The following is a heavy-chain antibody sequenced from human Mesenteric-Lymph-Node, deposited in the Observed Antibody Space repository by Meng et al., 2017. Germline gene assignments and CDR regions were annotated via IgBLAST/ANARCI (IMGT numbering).Heavy chain of an antibody. CDR2: IKQDGSEK. D-gene: IGHD2-15*01. CDR1: GFTFSSYW. CDR3: ARGDHPGAQYCSGCSCYSGVDY. Sequence: GGSLRLSCAASGFTFSSYWMSWVRQAPGKGLEWVANIKQDGSEKYYVDSVKGRFTISRDNDKNSLYLQMNSLRAEDTAVYYCARGDHPGAQYCSGCSCYSGVDYWGQGTLVTVSS. J-gene: IGHJ4*02. V-gene: IGHV3-7*01.